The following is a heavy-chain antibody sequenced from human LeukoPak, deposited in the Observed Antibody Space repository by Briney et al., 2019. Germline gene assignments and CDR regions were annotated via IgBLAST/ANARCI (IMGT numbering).Heavy chain of an antibody. Sequence: SETLSLTCTVSGYSISSGYYWGWIRQPPGKGLEWIGSIYHSGSTNYNPSLKSRVTMSVDMSKNQFSLKLSSMIAADTAVYYCARVSSSWYQDWYFDLWGRGTLVTVPS. CDR3: ARVSSSWYQDWYFDL. CDR2: IYHSGST. CDR1: GYSISSGYY. V-gene: IGHV4-38-2*02. J-gene: IGHJ2*01. D-gene: IGHD6-13*01.